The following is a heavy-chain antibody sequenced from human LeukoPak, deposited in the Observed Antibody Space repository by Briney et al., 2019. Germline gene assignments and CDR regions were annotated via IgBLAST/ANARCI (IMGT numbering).Heavy chain of an antibody. V-gene: IGHV3-33*01. J-gene: IGHJ4*02. CDR2: IRYDGSKT. CDR3: ARISSDSISYYDH. D-gene: IGHD3-22*01. Sequence: GSLRLSCATSGFTFRTYGMHWVRQAPGKGLEWVAVIRYDGSKTNYADSVKGRFTISRDYSKNTVSLQMSSLRAEDTAVYYCARISSDSISYYDHWGQGTLVTVSS. CDR1: GFTFRTYG.